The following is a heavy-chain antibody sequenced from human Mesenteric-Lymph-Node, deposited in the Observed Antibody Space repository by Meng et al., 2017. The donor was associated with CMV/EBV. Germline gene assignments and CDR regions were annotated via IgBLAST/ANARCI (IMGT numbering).Heavy chain of an antibody. V-gene: IGHV3-73*01. CDR1: GFTFSDSA. J-gene: IGHJ4*02. CDR2: IRGKPNNYAT. Sequence: SGFTFSDSAVHWVRQASGKGPEWVGHIRGKPNNYATAYAASVRGRFTISRDDSKNTAYLQMSSLKTEDTAVYYCTGPYYYGSGGIGYWGQGTLVTVSS. CDR3: TGPYYYGSGGIGY. D-gene: IGHD3-10*01.